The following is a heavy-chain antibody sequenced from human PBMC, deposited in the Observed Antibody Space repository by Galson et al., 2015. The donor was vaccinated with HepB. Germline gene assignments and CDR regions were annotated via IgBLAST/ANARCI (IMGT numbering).Heavy chain of an antibody. V-gene: IGHV3-21*04. CDR1: SISYC. CDR2: LSSSSSNI. CDR3: ASESITMVRDVWWFDP. J-gene: IGHJ5*02. D-gene: IGHD3-10*01. Sequence: SISYCFNWVRQAPGKGLEWGSSLSSSSSNIYYANSMKSRFTISRANDKNSLYLQMNSLRAEDTAVYDCASESITMVRDVWWFDPWGQGTLVTVSS.